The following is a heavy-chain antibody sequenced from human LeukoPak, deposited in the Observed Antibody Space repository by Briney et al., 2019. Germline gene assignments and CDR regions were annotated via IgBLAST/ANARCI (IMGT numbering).Heavy chain of an antibody. J-gene: IGHJ6*02. V-gene: IGHV4-39*07. CDR2: INHSGST. CDR3: ARRYDYRFYYYYGMDV. Sequence: SETLSLTCTVSGGSIRSSYYYWGWIRQPPGKGLEWIGEINHSGSTNYNPSLKSRVTISVDTSKNQFSLKLSSVTAADTAVYYCARRYDYRFYYYYGMDVWGQGTTVTVSS. CDR1: GGSIRSSYYY. D-gene: IGHD3-22*01.